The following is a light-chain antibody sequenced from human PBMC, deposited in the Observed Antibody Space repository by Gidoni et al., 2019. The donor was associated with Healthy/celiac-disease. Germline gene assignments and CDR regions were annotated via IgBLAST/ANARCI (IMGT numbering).Light chain of an antibody. V-gene: IGLV1-51*01. J-gene: IGLJ3*02. CDR3: GTWDSSLSSVV. CDR2: DNN. Sequence: QSVLTQPPSVSAATGKKATISCAGSSSNIGINYVSWYQQLPGTAPKLLTFDNNTRPSGIPDRFSGSKSVTSAPLGISGLQTGDEADYYCGTWDSSLSSVVFGGGTKLTVL. CDR1: SSNIGINY.